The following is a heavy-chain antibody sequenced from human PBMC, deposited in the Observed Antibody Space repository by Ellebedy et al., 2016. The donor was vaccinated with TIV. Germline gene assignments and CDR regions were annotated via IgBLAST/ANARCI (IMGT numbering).Heavy chain of an antibody. D-gene: IGHD2-2*01. J-gene: IGHJ6*02. CDR2: IIPIFGTA. Sequence: SVKVSXKASGYTFTSYYMHWVRQAPGQGLEWMGGIIPIFGTANYAQKFQGRVTITADKSTSTAYMELSSLRSEDTAVYYCAVPEKDIVVVPAAPYYYYGMDVWGQGTTVTVSS. CDR3: AVPEKDIVVVPAAPYYYYGMDV. CDR1: GYTFTSYY. V-gene: IGHV1-69*06.